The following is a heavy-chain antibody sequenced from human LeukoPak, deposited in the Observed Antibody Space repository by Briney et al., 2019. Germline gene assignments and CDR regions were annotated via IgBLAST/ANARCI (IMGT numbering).Heavy chain of an antibody. J-gene: IGHJ3*02. CDR2: ISSSGSTI. V-gene: IGHV3-11*01. CDR1: GFTFSVYY. Sequence: PGGSPRLSCAASGFTFSVYYMSWIRQAPGKGLEWVSYISSSGSTIYYADSVKGRFTISRDDAKNSLYLQMNSLRAEDTAVYYCASPSTLPFDIWGQGTMVTVSS. CDR3: ASPSTLPFDI. D-gene: IGHD3-16*01.